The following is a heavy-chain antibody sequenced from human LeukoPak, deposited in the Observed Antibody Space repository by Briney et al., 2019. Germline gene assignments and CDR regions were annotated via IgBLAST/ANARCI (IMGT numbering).Heavy chain of an antibody. J-gene: IGHJ4*02. V-gene: IGHV3-21*01. CDR2: IGTAGNYI. CDR3: ATNLFCASASCL. D-gene: IGHD2-2*01. Sequence: GGSLRLSCAASGFTFSDYTMNWVRQAPGKGLEWLSSIGTAGNYIFYADSVQGRFTISRDNANDSLYLGMKSLRVEDTATYYCATNLFCASASCLWGQGTLVTVSS. CDR1: GFTFSDYT.